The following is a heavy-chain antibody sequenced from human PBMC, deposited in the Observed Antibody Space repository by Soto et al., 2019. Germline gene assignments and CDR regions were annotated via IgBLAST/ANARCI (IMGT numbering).Heavy chain of an antibody. CDR3: ARGAFCGGAPGCRDMDV. J-gene: IGHJ6*02. D-gene: IGHD2-21*01. Sequence: QVRLVQSGAEVKRPGASVKVSCKASGYTFTGHYIYWVRQAPGQGLEWVGWINPNTGDTNYAQKLQGRVTMTTDTSTNTAYMELRSLRSDDTAVYYCARGAFCGGAPGCRDMDVWGQGTTVTVSS. CDR1: GYTFTGHY. CDR2: INPNTGDT. V-gene: IGHV1-2*02.